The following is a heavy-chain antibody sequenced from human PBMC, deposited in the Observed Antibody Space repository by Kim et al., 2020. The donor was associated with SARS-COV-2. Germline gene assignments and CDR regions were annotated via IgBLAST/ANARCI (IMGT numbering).Heavy chain of an antibody. D-gene: IGHD6-19*01. CDR1: GFTFSSFS. CDR2: ISRSSYI. Sequence: GGSLRLSCAASGFTFSSFSMNWVRQAPGKGLEWVSSISRSSYIYYAASAKGRFTITRDNAKNSTYLQMSSLRAEETAVYYCARDGTKQWLVWGWFDPWGQGTLVTVSS. J-gene: IGHJ5*02. CDR3: ARDGTKQWLVWGWFDP. V-gene: IGHV3-21*01.